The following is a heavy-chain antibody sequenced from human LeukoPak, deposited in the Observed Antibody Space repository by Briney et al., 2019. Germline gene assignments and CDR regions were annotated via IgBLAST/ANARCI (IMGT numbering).Heavy chain of an antibody. Sequence: ASVKVSCKASGYTFTGYYMHWVRQAPGQGLEWMGWINPNSGGTNYAQKFQGRVTMTRDTSISTAYMELIRLRSDDTAVYYCARDLNSSSWYYYYYYMDVWGKGTTVTVSS. CDR2: INPNSGGT. V-gene: IGHV1-2*02. CDR1: GYTFTGYY. CDR3: ARDLNSSSWYYYYYYMDV. J-gene: IGHJ6*03. D-gene: IGHD6-13*01.